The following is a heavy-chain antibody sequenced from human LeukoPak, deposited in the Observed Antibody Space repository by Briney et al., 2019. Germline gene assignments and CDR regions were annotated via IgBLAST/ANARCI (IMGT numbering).Heavy chain of an antibody. CDR3: ARDLHYYYDSSGPPGY. V-gene: IGHV3-48*04. Sequence: GGSLRLSCGASGFTFSRYWTSWVRQAPGKGLEWVLYISSSGSTIYYADSVKGRFTISRDNAKNSLYLQMNSLRAEDTAVYYCARDLHYYYDSSGPPGYWGQGTLVTVSS. D-gene: IGHD3-22*01. CDR1: GFTFSRYW. CDR2: ISSSGSTI. J-gene: IGHJ4*02.